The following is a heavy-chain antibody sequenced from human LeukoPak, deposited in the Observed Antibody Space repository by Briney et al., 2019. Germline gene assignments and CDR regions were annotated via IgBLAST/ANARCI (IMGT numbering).Heavy chain of an antibody. Sequence: PGGSLRLSCVGSGFTFSSYWMYWIRQAPGKGLVWVSRIHSDGSIANYTDSVKGRFTISRDNSKNTLYLQMNSLRAEDTAVYYCARTYSSSVYYYYYMDVWGKGTTVTISS. J-gene: IGHJ6*03. V-gene: IGHV3-74*01. CDR2: IHSDGSIA. CDR3: ARTYSSSVYYYYYMDV. D-gene: IGHD6-13*01. CDR1: GFTFSSYW.